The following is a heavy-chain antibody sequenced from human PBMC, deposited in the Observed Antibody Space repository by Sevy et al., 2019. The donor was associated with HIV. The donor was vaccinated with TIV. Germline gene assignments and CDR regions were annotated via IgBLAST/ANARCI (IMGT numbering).Heavy chain of an antibody. J-gene: IGHJ3*02. CDR1: GYTLTELS. CDR2: FDPEDGET. D-gene: IGHD3-22*01. CDR3: VTHHYDSSGYSIVADAFDI. V-gene: IGHV1-24*01. Sequence: ASVKVSCKVSGYTLTELSMHWVRQAPGKGLEWMGGFDPEDGETIYSQKFQGRVTMTEDTSTDTAYMELSSLRSEDTAVYYCVTHHYDSSGYSIVADAFDIWGQGTMVTVSS.